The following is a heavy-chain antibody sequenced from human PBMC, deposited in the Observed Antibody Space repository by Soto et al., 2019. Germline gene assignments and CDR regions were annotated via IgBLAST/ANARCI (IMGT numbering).Heavy chain of an antibody. Sequence: GGSLRLSCAASGFTFDDYAMQWVRQAPGKGLEWVSSISWNSGNIGYADSVKGRFTISRDNAKSSLYLQMNSLRPEDTALYYCAKDLEVVRGGNPDWGQGTLVTVSS. D-gene: IGHD3-10*01. CDR3: AKDLEVVRGGNPD. J-gene: IGHJ4*03. CDR1: GFTFDDYA. CDR2: ISWNSGNI. V-gene: IGHV3-9*01.